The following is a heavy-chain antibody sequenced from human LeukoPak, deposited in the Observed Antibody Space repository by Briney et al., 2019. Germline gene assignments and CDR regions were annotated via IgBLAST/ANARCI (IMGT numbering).Heavy chain of an antibody. CDR2: ISSSSSYI. Sequence: GGSLRLSCAASGFTFSSYSMNWVRQAPGKGLEWVSSISSSSSYIYYADSVKGRFTISRDNAKNSLYLQMNSLRAEDTAVYYCATPQDSMVRGVMYFDYWGQGTLVTVSS. CDR1: GFTFSSYS. J-gene: IGHJ4*02. D-gene: IGHD3-10*01. V-gene: IGHV3-21*01. CDR3: ATPQDSMVRGVMYFDY.